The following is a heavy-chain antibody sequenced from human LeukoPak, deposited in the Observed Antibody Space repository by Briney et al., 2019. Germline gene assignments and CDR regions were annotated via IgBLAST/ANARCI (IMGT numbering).Heavy chain of an antibody. Sequence: PGGSLRLSCAASGFTFSSYWMHWVRQAPGKGLVWVSRINSDGSSTSYADSVKGRFTISRDNAKNTLYLQMNSLRAEDTAVYYCARENPLPVVVIINPGDAFDFWGQGTMVTVSS. J-gene: IGHJ3*01. CDR2: INSDGSST. CDR1: GFTFSSYW. CDR3: ARENPLPVVVIINPGDAFDF. V-gene: IGHV3-74*01. D-gene: IGHD3-22*01.